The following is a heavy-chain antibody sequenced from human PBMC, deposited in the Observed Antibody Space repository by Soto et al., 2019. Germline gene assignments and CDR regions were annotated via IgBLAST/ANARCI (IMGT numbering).Heavy chain of an antibody. CDR2: ISNDVGME. V-gene: IGHV3-30-3*01. J-gene: IGHJ6*02. CDR1: GFTLSDFA. CDR3: ARALPGMDV. Sequence: QVQLVQSGGGVVQPGRSLRLYCAASGFTLSDFAMHWVRQAPGKGMEWVALISNDVGMEHYGDSVRGRFTITRDNAKHMMYRQMTSLRVDDTAVYYCARALPGMDVWGQGTTVTVSS.